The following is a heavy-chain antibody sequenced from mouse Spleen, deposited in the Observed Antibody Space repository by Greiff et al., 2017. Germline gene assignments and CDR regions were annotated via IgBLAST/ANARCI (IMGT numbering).Heavy chain of an antibody. CDR3: ARDSSGYVTHYAMDY. V-gene: IGHV1-9*01. CDR2: ILPGSGST. D-gene: IGHD3-2*01. J-gene: IGHJ4*01. CDR1: GYTFSSYW. Sequence: VQLQQSGAELMKPGASVKISCKATGYTFSSYWIEWVKQRPGHGLEWIGEILPGSGSTNYNEKFKGKATFTADTSSNTAYMQLSSLTSEDSAVYYCARDSSGYVTHYAMDYWGQGTSVTVSS.